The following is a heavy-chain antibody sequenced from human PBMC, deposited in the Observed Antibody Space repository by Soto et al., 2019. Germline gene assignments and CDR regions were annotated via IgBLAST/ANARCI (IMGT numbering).Heavy chain of an antibody. CDR2: INAGNGNT. CDR3: ARDRYSSSWYVGAFDY. D-gene: IGHD6-13*01. J-gene: IGHJ4*02. Sequence: ASVNVSCQTSGNTYTSYSVYWVRQAPGQGLEWMGWINAGNGNTRYSQKFQDRVTITRDTSASTVYMELSSLRSEGTAVYYCARDRYSSSWYVGAFDYWGQGTLVTSPQ. V-gene: IGHV1-3*01. CDR1: GNTYTSYS.